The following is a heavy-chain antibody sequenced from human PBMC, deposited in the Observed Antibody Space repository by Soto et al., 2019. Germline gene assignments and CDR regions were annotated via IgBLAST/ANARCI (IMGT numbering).Heavy chain of an antibody. Sequence: PGGSLRLSCAASGFTFSSYGMPWVRQAPGKGLEWVAVISYDGSNKYYADSVKGRFTISRDNSKNTLYLQMNSLRAEDTAVYYGAKDEVWVGNRPDYWGQGTLVTVSS. D-gene: IGHD3-16*01. J-gene: IGHJ4*02. CDR2: ISYDGSNK. CDR1: GFTFSSYG. CDR3: AKDEVWVGNRPDY. V-gene: IGHV3-30*18.